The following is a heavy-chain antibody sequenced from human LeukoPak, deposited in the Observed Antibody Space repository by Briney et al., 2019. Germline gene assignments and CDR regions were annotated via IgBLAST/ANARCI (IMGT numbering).Heavy chain of an antibody. CDR2: IKSKTDGGTT. J-gene: IGHJ4*02. CDR1: GFSFNSAW. V-gene: IGHV3-15*01. CDR3: TTRDYGDQDY. Sequence: PGGSLRLSCVVSGFSFNSAWMSWVRQAPGKGLEWVGRIKSKTDGGTTDYAAPVKGRFTISRDDSKNTLYLQMNSLKTEDTAVYYCTTRDYGDQDYWGQGTLVTVSS. D-gene: IGHD4-17*01.